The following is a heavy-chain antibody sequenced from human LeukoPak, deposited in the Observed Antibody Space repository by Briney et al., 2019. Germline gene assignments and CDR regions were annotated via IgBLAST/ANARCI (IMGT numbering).Heavy chain of an antibody. D-gene: IGHD4-17*01. Sequence: PGRSLRLSCTGSGFTFSDYGMHWVRQAPGKGLEWVAVIWYDGNKKYYADSAKGRFTISRDNSKNTQYLQMNSLRAEDAAVYYCAKGAHIYGDYGAVDIWGQGTMVTISS. V-gene: IGHV3-33*06. CDR2: IWYDGNKK. CDR3: AKGAHIYGDYGAVDI. CDR1: GFTFSDYG. J-gene: IGHJ3*02.